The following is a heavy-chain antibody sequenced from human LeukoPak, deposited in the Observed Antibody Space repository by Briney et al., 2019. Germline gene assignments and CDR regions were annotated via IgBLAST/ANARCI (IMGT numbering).Heavy chain of an antibody. CDR1: GFTVSSNY. J-gene: IGHJ3*01. V-gene: IGHV3-53*01. CDR3: AKRIDIAVVPEAATHQAFDV. Sequence: PGGSLRLSCAASGFTVSSNYINWVRQAPGKGLEWVSGIYVDGSTYYADSVKGRFTISRDDSLNTLYLQMNSLRVDDTAVYYCAKRIDIAVVPEAATHQAFDVWGQGTMVTVSS. CDR2: IYVDGST. D-gene: IGHD2-2*01.